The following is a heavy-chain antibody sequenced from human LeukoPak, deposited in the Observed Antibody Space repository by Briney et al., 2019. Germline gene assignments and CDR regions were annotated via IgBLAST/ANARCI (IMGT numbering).Heavy chain of an antibody. Sequence: SETLSLTCTVSGGSISSSSYYWGWIRQPPGKGLEWIGSIYHSGSTYYNPSLKSRVTISVDTSKNQFSLRLSSVTAADTAVYYCARTQDDYFDYWGQGTLVTVSS. CDR3: ARTQDDYFDY. J-gene: IGHJ4*02. CDR2: IYHSGST. V-gene: IGHV4-39*07. CDR1: GGSISSSSYY.